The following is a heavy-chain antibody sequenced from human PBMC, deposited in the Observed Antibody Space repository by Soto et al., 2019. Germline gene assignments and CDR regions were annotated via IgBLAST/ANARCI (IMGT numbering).Heavy chain of an antibody. CDR2: IYYSGST. D-gene: IGHD6-19*01. V-gene: IGHV4-30-4*01. CDR1: GGSISSGDYY. J-gene: IGHJ4*02. Sequence: PSETLSLTCTVSGGSISSGDYYWSWIRQPPGKGLEWIGYIYYSGSTYYNPSLKSRVTISVDTSKSQFPLKLSSVTAADTAVYYCARVGYSSGWYGGDYWGQGTLVTVSS. CDR3: ARVGYSSGWYGGDY.